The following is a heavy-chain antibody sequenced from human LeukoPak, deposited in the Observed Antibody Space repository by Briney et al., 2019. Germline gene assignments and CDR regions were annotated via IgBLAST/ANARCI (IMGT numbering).Heavy chain of an antibody. CDR3: ARVGVVVVAATRPYYYYYYMDV. D-gene: IGHD2-15*01. CDR1: GFTSSDYY. CDR2: ISSSGSTI. Sequence: PGGSLRLSCAASGFTSSDYYMSWIRQAPGKGLEWVSYISSSGSTIYYADSVKGRFTISRDNAKNSLYLQMNSLRAEDTAVYYCARVGVVVVAATRPYYYYYYMDVWGKGTTVTVSS. V-gene: IGHV3-11*04. J-gene: IGHJ6*03.